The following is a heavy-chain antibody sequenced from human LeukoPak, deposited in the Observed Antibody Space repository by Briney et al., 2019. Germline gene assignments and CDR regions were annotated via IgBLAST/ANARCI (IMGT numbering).Heavy chain of an antibody. CDR1: GGSISSYS. CDR2: IYYRGST. Sequence: SETLSLTCTVSGGSISSYSWSWIRQPPGKGLEWIGYIYYRGSTNYNPSLKSRVTISVDTSKNQFSLKLSSVTAADTAVYYCARDQDCLTDWGQGTLVTVSS. D-gene: IGHD2-21*01. V-gene: IGHV4-59*01. J-gene: IGHJ4*02. CDR3: ARDQDCLTD.